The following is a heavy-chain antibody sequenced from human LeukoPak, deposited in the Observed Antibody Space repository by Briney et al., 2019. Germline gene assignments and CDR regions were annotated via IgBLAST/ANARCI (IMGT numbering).Heavy chain of an antibody. J-gene: IGHJ4*02. V-gene: IGHV3-7*01. CDR2: IKQDGSEK. Sequence: GGSLRLSCAASGFTFSSYWMSWVRQAPGKGLEWVANIKQDGSEKYYVDSVKGRFTISRDNAKNSLYLQMNSLRAEDTAVYYCARLGSGPGYYFDYWGQGTLVTVSS. D-gene: IGHD3-10*01. CDR1: GFTFSSYW. CDR3: ARLGSGPGYYFDY.